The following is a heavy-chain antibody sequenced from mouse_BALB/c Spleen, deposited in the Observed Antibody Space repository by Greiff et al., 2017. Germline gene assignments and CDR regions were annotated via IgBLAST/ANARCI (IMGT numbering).Heavy chain of an antibody. CDR3: ARREGYDGWFAY. V-gene: IGHV1-9*01. CDR2: ILPGSGST. D-gene: IGHD2-14*01. J-gene: IGHJ3*01. CDR1: GYTFSSYW. Sequence: VQLQQSGAELMKPGASVKISCKATGYTFSSYWIEWVKQRPGHGLEWIGEILPGSGSTNYNEKFKGKATFTADTSSNTAYMQLSSLTSEDSAVYYCARREGYDGWFAYWGQGTLVTVSA.